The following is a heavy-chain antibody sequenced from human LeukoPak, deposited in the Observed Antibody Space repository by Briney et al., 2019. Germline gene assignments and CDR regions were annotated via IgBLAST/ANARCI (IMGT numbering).Heavy chain of an antibody. CDR2: IIPIFGTA. Sequence: ASVKVSCKASGGTFSSYAISWVRQAPGQGLEWMGRIIPIFGTANYAQKFQGRVTITTDESTSTAYMELSSQRSEDTAVYYCASSLYSYGYFSDYWGQGALVTVSS. CDR1: GGTFSSYA. J-gene: IGHJ4*02. CDR3: ASSLYSYGYFSDY. D-gene: IGHD5-18*01. V-gene: IGHV1-69*05.